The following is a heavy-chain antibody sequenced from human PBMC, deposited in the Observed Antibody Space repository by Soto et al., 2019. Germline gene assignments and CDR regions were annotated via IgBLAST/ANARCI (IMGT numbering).Heavy chain of an antibody. J-gene: IGHJ4*02. Sequence: GASVKVSCKASGYTFSTYGISWVRQAPGQGLEWMGWISAYNGNTNYAQKVQGRVTMTTDTSTSTAYMELRSLRSDDTAVYYCARDPSIVGASALDYWGQGTQVTVSS. CDR1: GYTFSTYG. V-gene: IGHV1-18*01. CDR2: ISAYNGNT. CDR3: ARDPSIVGASALDY. D-gene: IGHD1-26*01.